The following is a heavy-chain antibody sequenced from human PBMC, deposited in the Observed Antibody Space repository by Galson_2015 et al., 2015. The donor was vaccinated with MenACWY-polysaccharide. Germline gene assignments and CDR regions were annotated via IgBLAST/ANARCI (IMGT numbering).Heavy chain of an antibody. J-gene: IGHJ6*02. CDR1: GESFSNYY. Sequence: LSLTCAVYGESFSNYYWNWIRQAPGKGLEWIGEIDFRGRTRYNPSLKSRVTISVDTSKNQFSLHVRSVTAADTTVYFCARPGYCSSTICTGHMDVWGQGTTVTVSS. CDR3: ARPGYCSSTICTGHMDV. V-gene: IGHV4-34*01. CDR2: IDFRGRT. D-gene: IGHD2-2*01.